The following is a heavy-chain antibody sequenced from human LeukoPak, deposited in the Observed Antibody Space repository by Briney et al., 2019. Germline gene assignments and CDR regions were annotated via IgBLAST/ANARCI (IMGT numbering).Heavy chain of an antibody. Sequence: GGSLRLSCAASGFTFSTFAMIWVRQPPGKGLEWVSSIFPSGGEIHYADSVRGRFTISRDNSKSTLSLQMNSLRAEDTAIYYCAKSSPPPINYWGQGTLVTVSS. D-gene: IGHD1-14*01. CDR2: IFPSGGEI. J-gene: IGHJ4*02. V-gene: IGHV3-23*01. CDR1: GFTFSTFA. CDR3: AKSSPPPINY.